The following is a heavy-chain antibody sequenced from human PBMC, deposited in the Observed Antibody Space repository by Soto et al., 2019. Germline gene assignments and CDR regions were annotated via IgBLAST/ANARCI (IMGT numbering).Heavy chain of an antibody. Sequence: EVQLLESGGGLVQPGGSLRLSCAASGFTFSSYAMSWVRQAPGKALEWVSTISGSGDNTDYADSVKGRFTISRDNSKNTLYLQMKSLRAEDTAVYFCVAARLGMYYFDSWGQGNLVTVSS. CDR2: ISGSGDNT. CDR3: VAARLGMYYFDS. D-gene: IGHD6-6*01. J-gene: IGHJ4*02. V-gene: IGHV3-23*01. CDR1: GFTFSSYA.